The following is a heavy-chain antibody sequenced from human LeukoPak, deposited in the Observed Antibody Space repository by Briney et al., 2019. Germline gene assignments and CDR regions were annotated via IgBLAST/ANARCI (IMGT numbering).Heavy chain of an antibody. CDR2: IYYSGST. CDR3: ARVVKSDVDIVATIDSEWLDYYYYYMDV. Sequence: PSETLSLTCTVSGGSISSYYWSWIRQPPGKGLEWIGYIYYSGSTNYNPSLKSRVTISADTSKNQFSLKLSSVTAADTAVYYCARVVKSDVDIVATIDSEWLDYYYYYMDVWGKGTTVTVSS. D-gene: IGHD5-12*01. V-gene: IGHV4-59*01. J-gene: IGHJ6*03. CDR1: GGSISSYY.